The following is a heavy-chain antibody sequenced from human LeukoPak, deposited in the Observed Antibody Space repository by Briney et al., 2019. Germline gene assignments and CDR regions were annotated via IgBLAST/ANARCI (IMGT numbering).Heavy chain of an antibody. CDR3: VCYYDTYFSD. CDR1: GGTFSSYA. D-gene: IGHD3-22*01. Sequence: ASVKVSCKASGGTFSSYAISWVRQAPGQGLEWMGRIIPILGIANYAQKFQGRVTITADKSTSTAYMELSSLRSEDTAVYYCVCYYDTYFSDWGQGTLVTVSS. J-gene: IGHJ4*02. V-gene: IGHV1-69*04. CDR2: IIPILGIA.